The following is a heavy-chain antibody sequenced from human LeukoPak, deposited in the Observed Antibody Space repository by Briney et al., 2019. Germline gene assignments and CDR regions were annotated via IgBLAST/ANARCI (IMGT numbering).Heavy chain of an antibody. J-gene: IGHJ4*02. D-gene: IGHD6-25*01. CDR3: ARGSSALKDY. Sequence: SETLSLTCTVSGGSISSYYWSWIRQPPGKGLEWIGYIYYSGSANYNPSLKSRVTISVDTSKNQFSLKLSSVTAGDTAVYYCARGSSALKDYWGQGTLVTVSS. CDR1: GGSISSYY. V-gene: IGHV4-59*01. CDR2: IYYSGSA.